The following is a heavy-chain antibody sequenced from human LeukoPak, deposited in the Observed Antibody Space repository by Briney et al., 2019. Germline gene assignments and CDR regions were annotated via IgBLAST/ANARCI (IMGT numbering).Heavy chain of an antibody. V-gene: IGHV1-2*06. CDR2: IDPNSGGT. D-gene: IGHD2-8*01. J-gene: IGHJ4*02. CDR3: ARDSRVSGDY. CDR1: GYTFTGYY. Sequence: ASVKVSFKASGYTFTGYYMHWVRQAPGQGLEWMGRIDPNSGGTKYAQKFQGRVTMTRDTSINTAYIELSSLRSDDMAVYYCARDSRVSGDYWGQGTLVTVSS.